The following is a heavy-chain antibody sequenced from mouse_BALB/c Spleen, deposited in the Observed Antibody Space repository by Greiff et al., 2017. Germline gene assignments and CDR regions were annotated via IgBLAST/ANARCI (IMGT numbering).Heavy chain of an antibody. D-gene: IGHD2-14*01. Sequence: QVQLKESGPGLVAPSQSLSITCTVSGFSLTSYGVHWVRQPPGKGLEWLGVIWAGGSTNYNSALMSRLSISKDNSKSQVFLKMNSLQTDDTAMYYCAREGYDAWFAYWGQGTLVTVSA. CDR1: GFSLTSYG. J-gene: IGHJ3*01. V-gene: IGHV2-9*02. CDR2: IWAGGST. CDR3: AREGYDAWFAY.